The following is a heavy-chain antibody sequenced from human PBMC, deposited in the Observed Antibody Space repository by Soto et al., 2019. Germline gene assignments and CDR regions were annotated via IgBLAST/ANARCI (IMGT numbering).Heavy chain of an antibody. V-gene: IGHV3-53*01. D-gene: IGHD2-2*01. CDR1: GFTVSSNY. CDR2: IYSGGST. J-gene: IGHJ4*02. Sequence: GGSLKLSCAASGFTVSSNYMSWVRQAPGKGLEWVSVIYSGGSTYYADSVKGRWSISRENSKNTLYLQRNSLRAEDTAVYYCAREVRYCSSTSCPLDYWGQGTLVTVSS. CDR3: AREVRYCSSTSCPLDY.